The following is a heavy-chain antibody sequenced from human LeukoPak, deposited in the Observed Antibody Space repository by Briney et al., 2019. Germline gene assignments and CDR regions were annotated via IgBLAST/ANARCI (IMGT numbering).Heavy chain of an antibody. V-gene: IGHV3-30*02. Sequence: PGGSLRLSCAASGFTFSSYGMHWVRQAPGKGLEWVAFIRYDGSNKYYADSVKGRFTISRDNSKNTLYLQMNSLRAEDTAVYYCAKDRLGIVVVVAATGYFDYWGQGTLVSVSS. CDR2: IRYDGSNK. CDR3: AKDRLGIVVVVAATGYFDY. D-gene: IGHD2-15*01. J-gene: IGHJ4*02. CDR1: GFTFSSYG.